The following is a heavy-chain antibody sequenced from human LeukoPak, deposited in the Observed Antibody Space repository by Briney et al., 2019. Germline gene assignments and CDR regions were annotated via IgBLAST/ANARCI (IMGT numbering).Heavy chain of an antibody. CDR1: GFTFSDYS. D-gene: IGHD5-24*01. CDR2: IGIDSGNT. V-gene: IGHV3-48*01. Sequence: GGSLRLSCAAAGFTFSDYSMNWVRQAPGKGLEWISYIGIDSGNTNYADSVKGRFTISGDKAKNSLYLQMNSLRVEDTAVYYCARDYKYAFDNWGQGTLVTVSS. CDR3: ARDYKYAFDN. J-gene: IGHJ4*02.